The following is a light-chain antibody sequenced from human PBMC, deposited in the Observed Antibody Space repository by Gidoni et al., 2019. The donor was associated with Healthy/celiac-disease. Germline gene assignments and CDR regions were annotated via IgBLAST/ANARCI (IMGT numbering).Light chain of an antibody. V-gene: IGKV3-20*01. J-gene: IGKJ5*01. CDR1: QSVSSSY. CDR3: QQYGSSPIT. Sequence: EIVLTQSPGTLSLSPGERATLSCRASQSVSSSYLAWYQQKTGQAPRHLIYGASSRATGIPDRFSGSGSGTDCTLTISRLEPEEFAVYYCQQYGSSPITFGQGTRLEIK. CDR2: GAS.